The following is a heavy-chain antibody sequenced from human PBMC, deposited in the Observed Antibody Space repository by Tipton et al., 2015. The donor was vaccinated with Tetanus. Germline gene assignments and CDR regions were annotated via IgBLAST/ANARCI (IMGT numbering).Heavy chain of an antibody. D-gene: IGHD6-6*01. CDR3: ARDAVEYSNSPEYFEH. CDR2: IVGSGATP. CDR1: GITLSTYG. V-gene: IGHV3-23*01. J-gene: IGHJ1*01. Sequence: SLRLSCAASGITLSTYGMSWVRHAPGKGLEWVSGIVGSGATPYYADSVKGRFTISRDNAKNSVYLQMDSLRAEDTAVYYCARDAVEYSNSPEYFEHWGQGTLVTVSS.